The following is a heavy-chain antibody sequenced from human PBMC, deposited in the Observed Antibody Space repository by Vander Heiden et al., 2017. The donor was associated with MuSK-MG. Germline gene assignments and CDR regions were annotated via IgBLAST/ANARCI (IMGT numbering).Heavy chain of an antibody. D-gene: IGHD3-16*01. J-gene: IGHJ3*01. CDR3: ARAWAWPDKRVDAFDF. V-gene: IGHV4-38-2*02. CDR1: GYSISSGYY. Sequence: QVQLQESGPELVKPSETLSLTCTVSGYSISSGYYWGWIRQPPGMGLEWIANIHHSGITYYKPSLKSRVTISVDMSKNQFSLKLSSVTAADTAVYYCARAWAWPDKRVDAFDFWGQGTMVSVSS. CDR2: IHHSGIT.